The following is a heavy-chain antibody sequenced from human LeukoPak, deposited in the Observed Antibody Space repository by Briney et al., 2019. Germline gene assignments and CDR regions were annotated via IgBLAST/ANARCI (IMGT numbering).Heavy chain of an antibody. D-gene: IGHD3-10*01. J-gene: IGHJ4*02. CDR2: MNPNSGNT. CDR1: GYTVTSYD. CDR3: ARPHYGSGDWDY. Sequence: ASVTVSCKASGYTVTSYDINWERQATGQGLEWMVWMNPNSGNTGYAQKFQGRVTMTRNTSISTAYMELSSLRSEDTAVYYCARPHYGSGDWDYWGQGTRITVSS. V-gene: IGHV1-8*01.